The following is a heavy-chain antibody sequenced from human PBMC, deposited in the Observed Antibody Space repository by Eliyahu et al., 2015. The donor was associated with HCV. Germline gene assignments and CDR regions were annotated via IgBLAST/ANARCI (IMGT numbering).Heavy chain of an antibody. CDR3: AREAYYYDSSSKTAFDI. CDR2: INWNGDST. Sequence: EVQLVESGGGVVRPGGSLXLSXAASGFXFDDYGMSWVRQGPGKGLEWVSGINWNGDSTGYADSVKGRFTISRDNAKNSLYLQMNSLRAEDTALYYCAREAYYYDSSSKTAFDIWGQGTMVSVSS. D-gene: IGHD3-22*01. CDR1: GFXFDDYG. V-gene: IGHV3-20*04. J-gene: IGHJ3*02.